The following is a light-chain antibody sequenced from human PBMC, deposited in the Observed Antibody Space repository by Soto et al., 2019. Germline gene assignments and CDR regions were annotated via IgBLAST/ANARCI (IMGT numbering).Light chain of an antibody. CDR2: AAS. CDR3: QQYYSYPRT. CDR1: QGISSY. J-gene: IGKJ2*01. V-gene: IGKV1-8*01. Sequence: AIRMTQSPSSLSASTGDRVTITCRASQGISSYLAWYQQKPGKAPKLLIYAASTLQSGVPSRFSVSGSGTDFTLTISCLQSEDFATYYCQQYYSYPRTLGQGTKLEIK.